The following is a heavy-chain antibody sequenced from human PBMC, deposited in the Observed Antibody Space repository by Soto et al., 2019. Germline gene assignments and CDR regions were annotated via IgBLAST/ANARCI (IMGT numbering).Heavy chain of an antibody. Sequence: QVQLVQSGAEVKKPGASVKVSCKASGYTFTSYAMHWVRQAPGQRLEWMGWINAGNGNTKYSQKFQGRVTITRDTSASTAYMDLSSLRSEDTAVYYCARSYSVGALYYYYGMDVWGQGTTVTVSS. D-gene: IGHD1-26*01. V-gene: IGHV1-3*01. CDR1: GYTFTSYA. CDR2: INAGNGNT. J-gene: IGHJ6*02. CDR3: ARSYSVGALYYYYGMDV.